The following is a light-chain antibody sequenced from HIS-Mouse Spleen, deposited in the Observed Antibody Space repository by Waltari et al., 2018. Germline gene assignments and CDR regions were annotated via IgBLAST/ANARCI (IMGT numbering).Light chain of an antibody. Sequence: QSALTQPASVSGSPGQSITISCPGTSSDVGSYNLVSWYQQHPGKAPKPIIYEGSMRPSGVSNCFSGSKSGDTASLTISGLQAEDEADYYCCSYAGSSTVVFGGGTKLTVL. CDR1: SSDVGSYNL. V-gene: IGLV2-23*01. CDR2: EGS. CDR3: CSYAGSSTVV. J-gene: IGLJ2*01.